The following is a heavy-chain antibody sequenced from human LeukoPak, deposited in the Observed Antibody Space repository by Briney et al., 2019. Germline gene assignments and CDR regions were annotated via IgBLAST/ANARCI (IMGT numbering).Heavy chain of an antibody. Sequence: ASVKVSCKASGYTFASYAMNWVRQAPGQGLEWMGWINTNTDNPTYAQGFTGRFVFSLDTSVSTAYLQISSLKAEDTAVYYCARRPSMVRGVTYNNWFDPWGQGTLVTVSS. D-gene: IGHD3-10*01. CDR2: INTNTDNP. J-gene: IGHJ5*02. CDR3: ARRPSMVRGVTYNNWFDP. CDR1: GYTFASYA. V-gene: IGHV7-4-1*02.